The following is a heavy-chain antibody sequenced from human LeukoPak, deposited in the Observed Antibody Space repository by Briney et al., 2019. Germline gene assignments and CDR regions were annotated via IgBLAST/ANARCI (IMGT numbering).Heavy chain of an antibody. CDR2: ISSDGGST. D-gene: IGHD6-19*01. Sequence: GGSLSLSCSGTGFNFSGYAMHWVRQAPGKGLEYVSAISSDGGSTYHADSVKGRFTISRDNSKNTLYLQMSGLRAEDTAVYYCVKDRIAVAGSLFDYWGQGTLVTVSS. J-gene: IGHJ4*02. CDR3: VKDRIAVAGSLFDY. CDR1: GFNFSGYA. V-gene: IGHV3-64D*09.